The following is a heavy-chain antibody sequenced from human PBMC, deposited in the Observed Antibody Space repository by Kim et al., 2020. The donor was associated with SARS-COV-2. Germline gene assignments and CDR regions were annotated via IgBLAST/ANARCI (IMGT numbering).Heavy chain of an antibody. D-gene: IGHD6-19*01. CDR3: AKDRSSAPVAGIDF. V-gene: IGHV3-9*01. Sequence: DSVNGRFTISRDNAKNSLYLQIKSLRDADTAFYYCAKDRSSAPVAGIDFWGQGTLVTVSS. J-gene: IGHJ4*02.